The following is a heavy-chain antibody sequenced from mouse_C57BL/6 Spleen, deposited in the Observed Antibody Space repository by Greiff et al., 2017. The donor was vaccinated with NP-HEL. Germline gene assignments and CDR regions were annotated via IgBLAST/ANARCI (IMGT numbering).Heavy chain of an antibody. CDR3: ARPYYYGSSDWYFDV. J-gene: IGHJ1*03. V-gene: IGHV1-22*01. CDR2: INPNNGGT. CDR1: GYTFTDYN. D-gene: IGHD1-1*01. Sequence: VQLQQSGPELVKPGASVKMSCKASGYTFTDYNMHWVKQSHGKSLEWIGYINPNNGGTNYNQKFKGKATLTVNKSSSTAYMELRSLTSEDSAVYYCARPYYYGSSDWYFDVWGTGTTVTVSS.